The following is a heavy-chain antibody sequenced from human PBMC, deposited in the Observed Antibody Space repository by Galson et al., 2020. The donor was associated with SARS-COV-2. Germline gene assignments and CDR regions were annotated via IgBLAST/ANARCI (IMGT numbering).Heavy chain of an antibody. CDR1: GFTFSPWN. D-gene: IGHD3-10*01. CDR3: AISIYYYRNTVKPLAH. CDR2: ITSTGSYI. J-gene: IGHJ4*02. V-gene: IGHV3-21*01. Sequence: GESLKISCAASGFTFSPWNMNWVRQAPGKGLEWVSSITSTGSYIYYADSVKGRFTISRDKNSVFLQMNSLRAEDTALYYCAISIYYYRNTVKPLAHWGQGTLVTVSS.